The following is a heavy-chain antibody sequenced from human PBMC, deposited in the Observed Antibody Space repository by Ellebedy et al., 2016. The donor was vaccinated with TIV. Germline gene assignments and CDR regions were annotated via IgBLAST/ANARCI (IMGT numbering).Heavy chain of an antibody. Sequence: PGGSLRLSCAASGFSFSNYNMNWVRQAPGKGLEWVSCISSGSSTIYYADSVKGRFTISRDNAKNSLYLQMNSLRAEDTAVYYCSRGIAAVMYWGQGTLVTVSS. CDR1: GFSFSNYN. CDR3: SRGIAAVMY. D-gene: IGHD6-13*01. CDR2: ISSGSSTI. J-gene: IGHJ4*02. V-gene: IGHV3-48*01.